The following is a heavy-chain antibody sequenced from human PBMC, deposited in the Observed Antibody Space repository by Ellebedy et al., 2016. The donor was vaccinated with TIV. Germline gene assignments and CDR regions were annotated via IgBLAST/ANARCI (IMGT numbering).Heavy chain of an antibody. J-gene: IGHJ4*02. V-gene: IGHV3-21*01. Sequence: GESLKISCAASGFIFSNYNMNWVRQAPGKGLEWVSSIDSSSAYMYYADSVKGRFTISRDNARNSLYLQMNSLRVEDTAVYYCARERGYSYGYSDSWGQGTLVTVSS. D-gene: IGHD5-18*01. CDR1: GFIFSNYN. CDR3: ARERGYSYGYSDS. CDR2: IDSSSAYM.